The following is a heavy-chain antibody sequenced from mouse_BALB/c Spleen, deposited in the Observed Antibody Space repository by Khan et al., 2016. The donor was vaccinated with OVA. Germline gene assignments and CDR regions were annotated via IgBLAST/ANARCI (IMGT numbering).Heavy chain of an antibody. Sequence: EVELVESGGDLVKPGGSLKLSCAASGSTISNYAMSWVRQTPEKRLERVASISSGGNTYCSDSVKGRFTISRDDGRNILYLQMSSLRSEDTAMYYCTRDYWFTYWGQGTLVTVSA. CDR3: TRDYWFTY. CDR1: GSTISNYA. V-gene: IGHV5-6-5*01. CDR2: ISSGGNT. J-gene: IGHJ3*01.